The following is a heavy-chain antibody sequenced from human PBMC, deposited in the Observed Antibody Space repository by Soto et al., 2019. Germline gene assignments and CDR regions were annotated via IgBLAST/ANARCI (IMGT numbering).Heavy chain of an antibody. CDR1: GFTFSSYA. Sequence: GESLKISCAASGFTFSSYAMSWVRRAPGKGLEWVSAISGSGGSTYYADSVKGRFTISRDNSKNTLYLQMNSLRAEDTAVYYCAERASSGWFYFDYWGQGTLVTVSS. D-gene: IGHD6-19*01. J-gene: IGHJ4*02. V-gene: IGHV3-23*01. CDR2: ISGSGGST. CDR3: AERASSGWFYFDY.